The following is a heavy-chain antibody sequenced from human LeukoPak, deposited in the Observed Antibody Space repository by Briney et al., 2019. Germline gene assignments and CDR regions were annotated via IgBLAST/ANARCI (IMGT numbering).Heavy chain of an antibody. CDR3: ARVLKTITFGGVRGDAFDI. D-gene: IGHD3-16*01. CDR2: INPNSGGT. Sequence: ASVKVSCKASGYTFTGYYMHWVRQAPGQGLEWMGWINPNSGGTNYAQKFQGRVTMTRDTSISTAYMELSRLRSDDTAVYYCARVLKTITFGGVRGDAFDIWGQGTMVTVSS. CDR1: GYTFTGYY. J-gene: IGHJ3*02. V-gene: IGHV1-2*02.